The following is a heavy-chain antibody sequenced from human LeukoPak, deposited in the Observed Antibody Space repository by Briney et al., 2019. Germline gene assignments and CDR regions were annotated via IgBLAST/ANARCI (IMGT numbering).Heavy chain of an antibody. CDR3: ARESPSTFYFDY. J-gene: IGHJ4*02. D-gene: IGHD1-1*01. Sequence: ASVKVSCKASGNTFTSFHIHWVRQAPGQGLEYRGIIKVYGDTTIYAQRFQGRITMTRDTSTSTVYMELSSLNSEDTAVYYCARESPSTFYFDYWGQGTLVTVSS. CDR2: IKVYGDTT. CDR1: GNTFTSFH. V-gene: IGHV1-46*01.